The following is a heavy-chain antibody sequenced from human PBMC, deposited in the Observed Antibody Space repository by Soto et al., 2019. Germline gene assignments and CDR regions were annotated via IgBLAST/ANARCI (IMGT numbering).Heavy chain of an antibody. Sequence: TSETLCLTCAVYGGSFSGYYWSWIRQPPGKGLEWIGEINHSGSTNYNPSLKSRVTISVDTSKDQFSLKLSSVTAADTAVYYCARGDFWSGYNPFDYWGQGTLVTVSS. CDR2: INHSGST. D-gene: IGHD3-3*01. V-gene: IGHV4-34*01. CDR3: ARGDFWSGYNPFDY. J-gene: IGHJ4*02. CDR1: GGSFSGYY.